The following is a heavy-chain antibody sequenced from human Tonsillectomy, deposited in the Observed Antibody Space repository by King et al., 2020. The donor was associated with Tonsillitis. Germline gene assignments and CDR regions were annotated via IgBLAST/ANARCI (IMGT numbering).Heavy chain of an antibody. CDR1: GGSISSYD. J-gene: IGHJ4*02. CDR3: ARLGSGWPGSDY. D-gene: IGHD6-19*01. CDR2: IYYSGSA. V-gene: IGHV4-59*08. Sequence: QLQESGPGLVKPSETLSLTCTVSGGSISSYDLSWIRQPPGKGLEWIGLIYYSGSANYNPSPKSRVTISVDTSKNQISLNLTSVTAADTAVYYCARLGSGWPGSDYWGQGTLVTVSS.